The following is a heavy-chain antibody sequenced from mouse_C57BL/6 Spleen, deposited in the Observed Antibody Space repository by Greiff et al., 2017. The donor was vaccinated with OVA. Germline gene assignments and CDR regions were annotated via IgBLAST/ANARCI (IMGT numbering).Heavy chain of an antibody. CDR3: ARSGDDYDEGPH. Sequence: QVQLKQPGAELVMPGASVKLSCKASGYTFTSYWMHWVKQRPGQGLEWIGEIDHSDSYTNYNQKFKGKSTLTVDKSSSTAYMQLSSLTSEDSAVYYCARSGDDYDEGPHWGQGTLVTVSA. CDR2: IDHSDSYT. V-gene: IGHV1-69*01. J-gene: IGHJ3*01. D-gene: IGHD2-4*01. CDR1: GYTFTSYW.